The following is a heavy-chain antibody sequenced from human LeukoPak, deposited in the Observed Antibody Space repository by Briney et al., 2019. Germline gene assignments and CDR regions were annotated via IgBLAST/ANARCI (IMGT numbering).Heavy chain of an antibody. D-gene: IGHD6-13*01. V-gene: IGHV4-59*01. CDR1: GGSISSYY. CDR3: ARVPAAGTPLFDY. J-gene: IGHJ4*02. CDR2: IYYSGST. Sequence: PSETLSLTCTVSGGSISSYYWSWIRQPPGKGLEWIGYIYYSGSTNYNPSLKSRVTISVDTSKNQFSLKLSSVTAADTAVYYCARVPAAGTPLFDYWGQGTLVTVSS.